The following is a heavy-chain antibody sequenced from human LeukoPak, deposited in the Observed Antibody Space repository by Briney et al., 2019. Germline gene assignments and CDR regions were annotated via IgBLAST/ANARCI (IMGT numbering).Heavy chain of an antibody. D-gene: IGHD3-3*01. V-gene: IGHV3-21*01. CDR3: ARHPLSRLMEWLVDD. J-gene: IGHJ4*02. CDR2: ISSTGTYL. Sequence: PGGSLRLSCAASGLTFSTYSFNWVRQAPGRGLEWVSSISSTGTYLYYAASVMGRFTISRDNAKNSLYLQMNSLRTEDTAVYYCARHPLSRLMEWLVDDWGQGTLVTVSS. CDR1: GLTFSTYS.